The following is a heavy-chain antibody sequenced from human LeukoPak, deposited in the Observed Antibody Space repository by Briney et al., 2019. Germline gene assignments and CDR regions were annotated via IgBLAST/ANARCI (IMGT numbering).Heavy chain of an antibody. CDR2: ISSSSSTI. Sequence: GGSLRLSCAASGFTFSSYSMNWVRQAPGKGLEWVSYISSSSSTIYYAASVKGRFTISRDNAKNSLYLQMNSLRAEETAVYYGARGEGRGYFVWSPRLQHWGQGTLVTVSS. V-gene: IGHV3-48*01. J-gene: IGHJ1*01. CDR3: ARGEGRGYFVWSPRLQH. D-gene: IGHD3-9*01. CDR1: GFTFSSYS.